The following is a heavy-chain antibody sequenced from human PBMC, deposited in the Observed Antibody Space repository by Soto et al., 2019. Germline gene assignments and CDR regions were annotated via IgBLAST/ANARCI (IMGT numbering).Heavy chain of an antibody. J-gene: IGHJ6*02. D-gene: IGHD5-12*01. CDR3: ATTRGFSGYDLFYYYYYGMDV. V-gene: IGHV3-53*01. CDR2: IYSGGST. CDR1: GFTVSSNY. Sequence: GGSLRLSCAASGFTVSSNYMSWVRQAPGKGLEWVSVIYSGGSTYYADSVKGRSTISRDNSKNTLYLQMNSLRAEDTAVYYCATTRGFSGYDLFYYYYYGMDVWGQGTTVTVSS.